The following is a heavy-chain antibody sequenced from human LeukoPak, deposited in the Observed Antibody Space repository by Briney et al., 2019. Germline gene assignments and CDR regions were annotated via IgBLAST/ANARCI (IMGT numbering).Heavy chain of an antibody. V-gene: IGHV4-34*01. CDR1: GGYFSGYY. J-gene: IGHJ4*02. D-gene: IGHD5-12*01. CDR2: INHSGST. Sequence: SETLSLTCAVYGGYFSGYYWSWIRQPPGKGLEWIGEINHSGSTNYNPSLKSRVTISVDTSKNQFSLKLSSVTAADTAVYYCARGSITTDYWGQGTLVTVSS. CDR3: ARGSITTDY.